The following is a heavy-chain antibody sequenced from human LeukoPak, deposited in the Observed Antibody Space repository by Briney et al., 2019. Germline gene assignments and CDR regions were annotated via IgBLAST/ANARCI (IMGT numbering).Heavy chain of an antibody. Sequence: GGSLRLSCAASGFIFSDYTMNWFRQAPGKGLEWVSSISNSSSYIYYADSVRGRFTISRDNAKNSLFLQMNSLTADDTAVYYCAKFFDDWGQGTLVTVSS. CDR2: ISNSSSYI. CDR1: GFIFSDYT. V-gene: IGHV3-21*01. J-gene: IGHJ4*02. CDR3: AKFFDD.